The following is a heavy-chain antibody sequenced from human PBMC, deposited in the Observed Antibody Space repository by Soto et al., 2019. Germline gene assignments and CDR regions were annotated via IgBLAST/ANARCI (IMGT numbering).Heavy chain of an antibody. CDR3: ARLIVPAAILDY. J-gene: IGHJ4*02. Sequence: QVQLQESGPGLVKPSETLSLTCTVSGGSVSSGSYYWSWIRQPPGKGLEWIGYIYYSGSTNYNPSLKNRVTISVDTSKNQFSRKLSSVTAADTAVYYCARLIVPAAILDYWGQGTLVTVSS. V-gene: IGHV4-61*01. CDR2: IYYSGST. D-gene: IGHD2-2*01. CDR1: GGSVSSGSYY.